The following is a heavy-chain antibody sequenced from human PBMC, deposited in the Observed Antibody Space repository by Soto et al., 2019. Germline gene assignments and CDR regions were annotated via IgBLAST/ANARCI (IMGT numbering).Heavy chain of an antibody. CDR3: ARGYDYVWGSYRFDY. CDR2: IIPIFGTA. V-gene: IGHV1-69*06. J-gene: IGHJ4*02. Sequence: GASVKVSCKASGGTFSSYAISWVRQAPGQGLEWMGGIIPIFGTANYAQKFQGRVTITADKSTSTAYMELSSLRCEDRSVYYCARGYDYVWGSYRFDYWGQGTLVTGLL. CDR1: GGTFSSYA. D-gene: IGHD3-16*02.